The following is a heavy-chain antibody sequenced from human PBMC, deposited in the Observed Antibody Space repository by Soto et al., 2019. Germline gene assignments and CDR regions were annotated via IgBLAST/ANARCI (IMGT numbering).Heavy chain of an antibody. CDR2: INPNSGGT. Sequence: GASVKVSCKASGYTFTGYYMHWVRQAPGQGLEWMGWINPNSGGTNYAQKFQGWVTMTRDTSISTAYMELSRLRSDDTAVYYCARVGGYYDILTGYYGQPDAFDIWGQGTMVTVSS. D-gene: IGHD3-9*01. V-gene: IGHV1-2*04. CDR3: ARVGGYYDILTGYYGQPDAFDI. CDR1: GYTFTGYY. J-gene: IGHJ3*02.